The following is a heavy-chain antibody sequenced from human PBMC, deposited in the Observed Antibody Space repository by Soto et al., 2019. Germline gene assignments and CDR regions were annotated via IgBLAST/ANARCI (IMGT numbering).Heavy chain of an antibody. CDR3: TRGFTFGGVIVDY. V-gene: IGHV3-49*03. Sequence: GGSLRLSCTASGFTFGGYAMSWFRQAPGKGLEWVGFIRSKAYGGTTEYAASVKGRFTISRDDSKSIAYLQMNSLKTEDTAVYYCTRGFTFGGVIVDYWGQGTLVTVSS. J-gene: IGHJ4*02. CDR2: IRSKAYGGTT. CDR1: GFTFGGYA. D-gene: IGHD3-16*02.